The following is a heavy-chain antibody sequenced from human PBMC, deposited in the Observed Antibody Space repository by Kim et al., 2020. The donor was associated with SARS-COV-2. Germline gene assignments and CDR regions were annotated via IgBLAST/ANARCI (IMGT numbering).Heavy chain of an antibody. V-gene: IGHV3-72*01. J-gene: IGHJ4*02. CDR3: TRDRAGAGDY. CDR2: AT. D-gene: IGHD3-10*01. Sequence: ATKRAATVRGRFTISRDDSTNTLYLQINSLKAADTAVYFCTRDRAGAGDYWGQGTLVTVSS.